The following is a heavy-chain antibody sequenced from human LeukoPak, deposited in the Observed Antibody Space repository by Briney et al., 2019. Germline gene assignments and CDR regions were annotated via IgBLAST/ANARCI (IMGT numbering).Heavy chain of an antibody. CDR2: IYYSGST. Sequence: SETLSLTCTVSGGSISRSNHYWGWIRQPPGKGLEWIGSIYYSGSTYYNPSLKSRVTISVDTSKSQFSLKLSSVTATDTAVYYCARIQYYYYGMDVWGQGTTVTVSS. CDR1: GGSISRSNHY. CDR3: ARIQYYYYGMDV. J-gene: IGHJ6*02. D-gene: IGHD5-18*01. V-gene: IGHV4-39*01.